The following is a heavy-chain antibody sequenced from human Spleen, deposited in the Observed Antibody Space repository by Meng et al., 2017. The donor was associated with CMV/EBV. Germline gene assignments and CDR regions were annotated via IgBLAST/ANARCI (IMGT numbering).Heavy chain of an antibody. CDR1: GYTFTNYG. Sequence: ASVKVSCKASGYTFTNYGITWVRQAPGQGLEWMGWINPNSGGTNYAQKFQGRVTMTRDTSISTAYMELSRLRSDDTAVYYCARALTPDSSGYYYYYGMDVWGQGTTVTVSS. CDR3: ARALTPDSSGYYYYYGMDV. D-gene: IGHD3-22*01. J-gene: IGHJ6*02. CDR2: INPNSGGT. V-gene: IGHV1-2*02.